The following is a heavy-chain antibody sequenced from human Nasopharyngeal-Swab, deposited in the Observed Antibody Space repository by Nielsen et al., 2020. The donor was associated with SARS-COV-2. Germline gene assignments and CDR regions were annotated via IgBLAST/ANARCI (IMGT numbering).Heavy chain of an antibody. J-gene: IGHJ6*02. D-gene: IGHD1-26*01. CDR1: GFTFSSYA. CDR2: ISYDGSNK. V-gene: IGHV3-30-3*01. CDR3: ARSRGGSYFYGMDV. Sequence: GGSLRLSCAASGFTFSSYAMHWVRQAPGKGLEWVAGISYDGSNKYYADSVKGRFTISRDNSKNTLYLQMNSLRAEDTAVYYCARSRGGSYFYGMDVWGQGTTVTVSS.